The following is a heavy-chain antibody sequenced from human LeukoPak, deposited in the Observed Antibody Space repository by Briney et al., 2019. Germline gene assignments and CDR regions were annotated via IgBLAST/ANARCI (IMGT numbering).Heavy chain of an antibody. CDR2: IYYSGST. Sequence: PSETLSLTCTVSGGSISSYYWSWIRQPPGKGLEWIGYIYYSGSTNYNPSLKSRVTLSVDTSKNQFSLKLNSVTAADTAVYYGARERSLEQLAEFDPWGQGTLVTVSS. CDR3: ARERSLEQLAEFDP. D-gene: IGHD6-6*01. V-gene: IGHV4-59*01. CDR1: GGSISSYY. J-gene: IGHJ5*02.